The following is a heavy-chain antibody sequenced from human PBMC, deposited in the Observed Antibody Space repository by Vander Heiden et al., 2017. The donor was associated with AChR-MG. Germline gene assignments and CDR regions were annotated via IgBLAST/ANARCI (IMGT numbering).Heavy chain of an antibody. D-gene: IGHD3-10*01. CDR2: IDWDDDK. CDR3: ARIPHWTMVRGVGPV. V-gene: IGHV2-70*01. J-gene: IGHJ6*04. CDR1: GFSLSTRGMC. Sequence: QVTLRESGPALVKPTQTLTLTCIFSGFSLSTRGMCVSWIRQPPGKALEWLALIDWDDDKYYSTSLKTRLTISKDTSKNQVVLTMTNMDPVDTATYYCARIPHWTMVRGVGPVWGKGTTVTVSS.